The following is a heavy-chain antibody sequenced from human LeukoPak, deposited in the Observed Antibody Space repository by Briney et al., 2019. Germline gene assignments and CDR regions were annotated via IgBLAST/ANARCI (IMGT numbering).Heavy chain of an antibody. CDR2: ISTSGDT. Sequence: SETLSLTCTVPGGSISSDNHYWGCIRQPAGKGLEWIGRISTSGDTHYNPSLKGRVTISVDTSKNQFSLKLSSVAAADTAVYYCARRPGAGSRDCWFDPWGQGTLVTVSS. CDR3: ARRPGAGSRDCWFDP. V-gene: IGHV4-61*02. J-gene: IGHJ5*02. D-gene: IGHD2-21*01. CDR1: GGSISSDNHY.